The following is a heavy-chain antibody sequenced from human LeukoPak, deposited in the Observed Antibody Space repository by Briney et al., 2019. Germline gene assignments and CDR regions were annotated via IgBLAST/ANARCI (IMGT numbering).Heavy chain of an antibody. CDR2: IFYSGGT. J-gene: IGHJ5*02. Sequence: PSETLSLTCTVSGGSINTPNYYWGWIRQTPGKGLEWIGNIFYSGGTYYSPSLTSRVTISLDTSRNQFSLKLNSVTAADTAVYYCARAKGGLGYNLKWFDPWGQGTLVTVSS. CDR1: GGSINTPNYY. V-gene: IGHV4-39*07. D-gene: IGHD5-24*01. CDR3: ARAKGGLGYNLKWFDP.